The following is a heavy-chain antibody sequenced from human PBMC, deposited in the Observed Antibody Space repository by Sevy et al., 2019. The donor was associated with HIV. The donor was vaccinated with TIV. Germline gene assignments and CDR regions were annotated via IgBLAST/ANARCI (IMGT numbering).Heavy chain of an antibody. CDR1: GFNFDSYT. CDR3: ARPYGSGSWEAFDV. CDR2: ISGSSNYI. Sequence: GGSLRLSCAASGFNFDSYTMNWVRQAPGQGLEWVSSISGSSNYIYYADSLKGGFTMSRDNAKNSVYLQMHSLRVDDTAVYFGARPYGSGSWEAFDVGGQGTVVTVSS. V-gene: IGHV3-21*01. J-gene: IGHJ3*01. D-gene: IGHD3-10*01.